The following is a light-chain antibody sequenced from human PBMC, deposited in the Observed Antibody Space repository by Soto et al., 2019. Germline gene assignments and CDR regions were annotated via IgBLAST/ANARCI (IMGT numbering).Light chain of an antibody. CDR3: QQYDNLPLT. V-gene: IGKV1-33*01. J-gene: IGKJ3*01. CDR2: DAS. Sequence: DIQMTQSPSSLSASVGDRVTITCQASQDITNSLNWYQQKPGKAPKVLIYDASILETGVPSRFSGSGSGTDFTVTISSLQPEDVATYYCQQYDNLPLTFGPRTTVDIE. CDR1: QDITNS.